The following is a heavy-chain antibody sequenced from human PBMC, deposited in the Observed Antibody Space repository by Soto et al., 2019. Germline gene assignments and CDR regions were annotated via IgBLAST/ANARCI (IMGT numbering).Heavy chain of an antibody. V-gene: IGHV4-59*01. CDR1: GGSISSYY. D-gene: IGHD3-16*01. Sequence: TSETLSLTCTVSGGSISSYYWSWIRQPPGKGLEWIGYIYYSGSTNYNPSLKSRVTISVDTSKNQFSLKLSSVTAADTAVYYCATPKPLGGAIKTNINFDFWGQGTPVPVSS. CDR2: IYYSGST. CDR3: ATPKPLGGAIKTNINFDF. J-gene: IGHJ4*02.